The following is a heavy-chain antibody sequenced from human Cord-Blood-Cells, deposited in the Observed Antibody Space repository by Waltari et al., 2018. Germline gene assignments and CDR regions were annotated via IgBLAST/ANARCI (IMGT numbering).Heavy chain of an antibody. CDR3: ARGRYDILTGYSYYFDY. D-gene: IGHD3-9*01. J-gene: IGHJ4*02. V-gene: IGHV1-2*02. Sequence: QVQLVQSGAEVKKPGASVKVSCKASGYTFTGYYMHWVRQAPGQGLEWMGWINPNSGGTNYAQKFQGRVTMTRDTSISTAYMELSRLRSDDTAVCYCARGRYDILTGYSYYFDYWGQGTLVTVSS. CDR1: GYTFTGYY. CDR2: INPNSGGT.